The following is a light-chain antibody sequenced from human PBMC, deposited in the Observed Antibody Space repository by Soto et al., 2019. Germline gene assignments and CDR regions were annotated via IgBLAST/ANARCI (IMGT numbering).Light chain of an antibody. V-gene: IGKV3-15*01. CDR1: QSVSSN. Sequence: EIVMTQPPATLSVSPGERATLSCRASQSVSSNLAWYQQNPGQAPRLLIYGASTRATGIPARFSGSGSGTEFTLTISSLQSEDFAVYYCQQYNTWPPWTFGQGTKVDI. J-gene: IGKJ1*01. CDR3: QQYNTWPPWT. CDR2: GAS.